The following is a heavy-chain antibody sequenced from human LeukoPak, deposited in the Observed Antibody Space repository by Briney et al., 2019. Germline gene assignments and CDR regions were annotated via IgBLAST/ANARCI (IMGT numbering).Heavy chain of an antibody. CDR1: GYTFTSYA. D-gene: IGHD6-19*01. CDR3: ARERIAVAGGEYYYYYGMDV. V-gene: IGHV1-2*04. J-gene: IGHJ6*02. Sequence: ASVKVSCKASGYTFTSYAMHWVRQAPGQGLEWMGWINPNSGGTNYAQKFQGWVTMTRDTSISTAYMELSRLRSDDTAVYYCARERIAVAGGEYYYYYGMDVWGQGTTVTVSS. CDR2: INPNSGGT.